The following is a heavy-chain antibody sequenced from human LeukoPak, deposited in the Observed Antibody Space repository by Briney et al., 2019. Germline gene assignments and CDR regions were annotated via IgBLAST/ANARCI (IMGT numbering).Heavy chain of an antibody. J-gene: IGHJ4*02. CDR1: GFTFSSYW. V-gene: IGHV3-7*01. D-gene: IGHD6-13*01. CDR3: ARDGYSSSWYPRGY. Sequence: GGSLRLSCAASGFTFSSYWMSWVRQAPGKGLEWVANIKQDGSEKYYVDSVKGRFTISRDNAKNSLYLQMNSLRAEDTAVYYCARDGYSSSWYPRGYWGQGTLVTVSS. CDR2: IKQDGSEK.